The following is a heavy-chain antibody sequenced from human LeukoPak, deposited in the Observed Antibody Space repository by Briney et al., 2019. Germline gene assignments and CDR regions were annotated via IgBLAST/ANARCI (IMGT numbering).Heavy chain of an antibody. CDR2: ISASGGST. J-gene: IGHJ4*02. CDR3: AAKLPGYSYGLFNY. D-gene: IGHD5-18*01. CDR1: GLTFNNYA. V-gene: IGHV3-23*01. Sequence: GGSLRLSCAASGLTFNNYAMRWVRQAPGKGLEWVSAISASGGSTYYADSVKGRFSISRDNSKNTVYLQMNSLRAEDSAVYYCAAKLPGYSYGLFNYWGQGTLVTVSS.